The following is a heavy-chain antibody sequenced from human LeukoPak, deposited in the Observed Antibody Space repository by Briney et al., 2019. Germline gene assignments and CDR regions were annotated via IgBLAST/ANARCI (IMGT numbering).Heavy chain of an antibody. CDR1: GGSISSYY. Sequence: SETLSLTCTVSGGSISSYYWSWIRQPAGKGLEWIGRIYTSGSTNYNASLKSRVSMSVDASKNQFSLKLSSVTAADTAVFYCARENSGSYREFDYWGQGTLVTVS. CDR2: IYTSGST. J-gene: IGHJ4*02. V-gene: IGHV4-4*07. CDR3: ARENSGSYREFDY. D-gene: IGHD1-26*01.